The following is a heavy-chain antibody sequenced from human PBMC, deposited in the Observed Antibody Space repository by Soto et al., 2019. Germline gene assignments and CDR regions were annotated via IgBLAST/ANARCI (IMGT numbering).Heavy chain of an antibody. D-gene: IGHD6-13*01. V-gene: IGHV5-51*01. Sequence: PGESLKISCKGSGYSFTSYWIGWVRQMPGKGLEWMGIIYPGDSDTRYSPSFQGQVTISADKSISTAYLQWSSLKASDTAMYYCARQPPGIAAAGYYYYYGMDVWGQGTTVTVS. CDR2: IYPGDSDT. CDR1: GYSFTSYW. J-gene: IGHJ6*02. CDR3: ARQPPGIAAAGYYYYYGMDV.